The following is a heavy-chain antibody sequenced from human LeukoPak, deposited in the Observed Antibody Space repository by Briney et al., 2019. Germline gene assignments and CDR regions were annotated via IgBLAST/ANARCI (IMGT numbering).Heavy chain of an antibody. CDR1: GGSMSSGGQY. V-gene: IGHV4-31*03. D-gene: IGHD6-13*01. J-gene: IGHJ6*02. Sequence: PSETLSLTCTVSGGSMSSGGQYWSWLRQHPGKGLEWIGFIYHSGTTYFNPSLKSRVTMSVDTSKNQFSLKLSSVTAADTAAYYCATYSSSSGMDIWGQGTTVTVSS. CDR2: IYHSGTT. CDR3: ATYSSSSGMDI.